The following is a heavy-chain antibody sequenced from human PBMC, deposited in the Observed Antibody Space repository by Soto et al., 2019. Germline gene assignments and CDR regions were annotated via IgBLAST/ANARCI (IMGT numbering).Heavy chain of an antibody. V-gene: IGHV3-30-3*01. CDR2: ISYDGSNK. Sequence: PGGSLRLSCAASGFTFSSYAMHWVRQAPGKGLEWVAVISYDGSNKYYADSVKGRFTISRDNSKNTLYLQMNSLRAEDTAVYYCARAPTVTDSRGYYYYGMDVWGQGTTVTVSS. CDR3: ARAPTVTDSRGYYYYGMDV. J-gene: IGHJ6*02. CDR1: GFTFSSYA. D-gene: IGHD4-17*01.